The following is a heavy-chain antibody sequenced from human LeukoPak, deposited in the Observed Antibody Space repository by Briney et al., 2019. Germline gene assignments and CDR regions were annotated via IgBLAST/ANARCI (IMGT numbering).Heavy chain of an antibody. Sequence: GGSLRLSCSASGFTFGSYVMAWVRQAPGKGLEWVSAIIGSGGSTYYADSVKGRFTISRDNSKNTLYLQMSSLRAEDTAIYYCAKTITMIRGVPYYFDCWGQGTLVTVSS. J-gene: IGHJ4*02. V-gene: IGHV3-23*01. D-gene: IGHD3-10*01. CDR1: GFTFGSYV. CDR2: IIGSGGST. CDR3: AKTITMIRGVPYYFDC.